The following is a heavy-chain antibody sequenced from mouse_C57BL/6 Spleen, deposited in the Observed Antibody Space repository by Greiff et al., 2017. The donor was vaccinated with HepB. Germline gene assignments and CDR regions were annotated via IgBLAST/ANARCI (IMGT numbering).Heavy chain of an antibody. Sequence: EVQLVESGPVLVKPGASVKMSCKASGYTFTDYYMNWVKQSHGKSLEWIGVINPYNGGTSYNQKFKGKATLTVDKSSSTAYMELNSLTSEDSAVYYCARLATTVVATGDFDYWGQGTTLTVSS. D-gene: IGHD1-1*01. CDR2: INPYNGGT. CDR3: ARLATTVVATGDFDY. CDR1: GYTFTDYY. V-gene: IGHV1-19*01. J-gene: IGHJ2*01.